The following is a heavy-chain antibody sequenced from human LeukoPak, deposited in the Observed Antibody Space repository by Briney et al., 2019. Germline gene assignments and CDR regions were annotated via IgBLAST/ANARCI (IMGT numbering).Heavy chain of an antibody. CDR1: GFTFRSYS. CDR3: ARVPLRWFGELLPYYFGY. V-gene: IGHV3-21*01. Sequence: GGSLRLSCAASGFTFRSYSMNGVRQAPGKGREGVSSISSSSSYIYYADSVKGRFTISRDNAKNSLYLQMNSMRAEDTAVYYCARVPLRWFGELLPYYFGYWGQGTLVTVSS. CDR2: ISSSSSYI. D-gene: IGHD3-10*01. J-gene: IGHJ4*02.